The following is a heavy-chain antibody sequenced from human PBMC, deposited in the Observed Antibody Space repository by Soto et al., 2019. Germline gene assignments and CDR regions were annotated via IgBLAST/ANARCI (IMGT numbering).Heavy chain of an antibody. CDR3: ARGGRCSSTSCYDLRGFDP. J-gene: IGHJ5*02. CDR1: GYTFTSYG. V-gene: IGHV1-18*01. CDR2: ISAYNGNT. D-gene: IGHD2-2*01. Sequence: GASVKVSCKASGYTFTSYGISWVRQAPGQGLEWMGWISAYNGNTNYAQKLQDRVTMTRNTSISTAYMELSSLRSEDTAVYYCARGGRCSSTSCYDLRGFDPWGQGTLVTVAS.